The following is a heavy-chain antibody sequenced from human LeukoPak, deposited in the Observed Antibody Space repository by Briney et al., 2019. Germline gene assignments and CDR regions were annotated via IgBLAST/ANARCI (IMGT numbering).Heavy chain of an antibody. V-gene: IGHV3-7*01. J-gene: IGHJ4*02. CDR1: GFTFSSYS. CDR2: INPDGSET. Sequence: GGSLRLSCAASGFTFSSYSMNWVRQAPGRGLEWVGNINPDGSETYYVDSMKGRFTISRDNAKDSVYLQMNTLRVEDTAVYYCLGSGDRGWGQGTLVTVSS. CDR3: LGSGDRG. D-gene: IGHD5-12*01.